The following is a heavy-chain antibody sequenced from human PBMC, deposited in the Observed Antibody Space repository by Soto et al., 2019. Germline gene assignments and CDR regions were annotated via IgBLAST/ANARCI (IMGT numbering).Heavy chain of an antibody. CDR2: MSYSGPN. CDR3: ARVHVMVVAGSTFDY. V-gene: IGHV4-30-4*08. J-gene: IGHJ4*01. CDR1: GGSISSGGYF. Sequence: PSETLSLTCTVSGGSISSGGYFWSWIRQRPGKGLEWIGYMSYSGPNHYNPSLKSRITISVDTSNNQFSLKLTSVTAADTAVYYCARVHVMVVAGSTFDYWGHGTLVTVSS. D-gene: IGHD6-19*01.